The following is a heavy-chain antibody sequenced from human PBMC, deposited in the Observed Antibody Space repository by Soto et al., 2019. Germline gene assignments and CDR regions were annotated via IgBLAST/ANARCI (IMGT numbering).Heavy chain of an antibody. J-gene: IGHJ4*02. CDR1: GFTFSSYA. D-gene: IGHD2-15*01. Sequence: LGLSCAASGFTFSSYAMGWVRQGPGKGLEWVAVVSIGGSTHYADSVRGRFTISRDNSKNTLSLQMNSLTAEDTAVYFCAKRRGAGGHFDYWGQGXLVTVSS. CDR3: AKRRGAGGHFDY. V-gene: IGHV3-23*01. CDR2: VSIGGST.